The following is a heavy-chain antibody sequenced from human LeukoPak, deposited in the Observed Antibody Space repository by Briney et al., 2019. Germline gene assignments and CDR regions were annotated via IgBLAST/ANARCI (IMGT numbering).Heavy chain of an antibody. V-gene: IGHV4-61*02. D-gene: IGHD2-2*01. J-gene: IGHJ4*02. Sequence: SQTLSLTCTVSGGSISSGSYYWSWIRQPAGKGLEWIGRIYTSGSTNYNPSLKSRVTISVDTSKNQFSLKLSPVTAADTAVYYCARGVVPAAPFSYWGQGTLVTVSS. CDR3: ARGVVPAAPFSY. CDR2: IYTSGST. CDR1: GGSISSGSYY.